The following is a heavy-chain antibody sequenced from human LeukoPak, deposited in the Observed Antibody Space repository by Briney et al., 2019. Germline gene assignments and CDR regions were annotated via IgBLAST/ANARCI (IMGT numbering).Heavy chain of an antibody. J-gene: IGHJ4*02. CDR3: ARDELGYCSGGSCYHYFDY. Sequence: ASVKVSCKASGYTFTSYGISWVRQAPGQGLEWMGWISAYSGNTNYAQKLQGRVTMTTDTSTSTAYMELRSLRSDDTAVYYCARDELGYCSGGSCYHYFDYWGQGTLVTVSS. CDR2: ISAYSGNT. CDR1: GYTFTSYG. V-gene: IGHV1-18*01. D-gene: IGHD2-15*01.